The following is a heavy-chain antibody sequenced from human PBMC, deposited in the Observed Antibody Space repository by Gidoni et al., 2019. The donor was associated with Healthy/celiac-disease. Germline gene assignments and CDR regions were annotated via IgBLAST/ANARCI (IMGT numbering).Heavy chain of an antibody. J-gene: IGHJ6*02. D-gene: IGHD4-4*01. CDR3: ARTAMTTVTGMDV. CDR2: ISYDGSNK. Sequence: QVQLVESGGGVVQPGRSLRLSCAASGFTFSSYAMHWVRQAPGKGLEWVAVISYDGSNKYYADSVKGRFTISRDNSKNTLYLQMNSLRAEDTAVYYCARTAMTTVTGMDVWGQGTTVTVSS. CDR1: GFTFSSYA. V-gene: IGHV3-30-3*01.